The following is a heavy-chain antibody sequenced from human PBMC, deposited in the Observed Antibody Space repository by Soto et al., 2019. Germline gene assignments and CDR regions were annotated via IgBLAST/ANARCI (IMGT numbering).Heavy chain of an antibody. V-gene: IGHV3-64*01. D-gene: IGHD2-21*01. Sequence: EVQLVESGGGLVQPGGSLRLSCVASGFTFSSCGMHWVRQSPGKGLEYVSAISANGGSTFYANSVKGRFTVSRDNSKNTLYLQMGSLRVEDMAVYYCARGFAIGVWFFDPWGQGTLVTVSS. CDR2: ISANGGST. CDR1: GFTFSSCG. J-gene: IGHJ5*02. CDR3: ARGFAIGVWFFDP.